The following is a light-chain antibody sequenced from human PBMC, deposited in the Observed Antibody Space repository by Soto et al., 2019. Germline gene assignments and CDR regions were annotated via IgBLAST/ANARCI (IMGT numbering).Light chain of an antibody. CDR1: SSNIGSNY. CDR3: AAWDDSMREV. J-gene: IGLJ3*02. V-gene: IGLV1-47*01. CDR2: RNN. Sequence: QSVLTQPPSASGTPGQRVTISCSGSSSNIGSNYVYWYQQLPGTAPKLLIYRNNQRPSGVPDRFSGSKSGTSASLAISGLRYEDEADYYCAAWDDSMREVFGGGTKLTVL.